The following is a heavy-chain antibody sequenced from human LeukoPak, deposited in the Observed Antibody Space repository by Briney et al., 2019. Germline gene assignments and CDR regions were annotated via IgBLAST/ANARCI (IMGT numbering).Heavy chain of an antibody. CDR3: ARGKRYSSSSGLFDY. CDR2: IRYDGSNK. CDR1: GFTFSSYG. Sequence: PGGSLRLSCAASGFTFSSYGMHWVRQAPGKGLEWVAFIRYDGSNKYYADSVKGRFTISRDNSKNTLYLQMNSLRAEDTAVYYCARGKRYSSSSGLFDYWGQGTLVTVSS. D-gene: IGHD6-6*01. V-gene: IGHV3-30*02. J-gene: IGHJ4*02.